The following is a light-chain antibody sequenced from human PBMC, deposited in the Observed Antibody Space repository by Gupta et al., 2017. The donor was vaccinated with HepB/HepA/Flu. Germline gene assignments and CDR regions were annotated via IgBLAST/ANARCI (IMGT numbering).Light chain of an antibody. CDR2: GTS. J-gene: IGKJ4*01. CDR3: QQDDYWPLT. Sequence: EIVMTQSPTSLSVSPGQRATLSCRASQNVNSNLAWYQQKPGQAPRLLIYGTSNRGTGISARFSGSWYRTEFTLTISSLQSEDFAIYYCQQDDYWPLTFGGGTKVEI. V-gene: IGKV3D-15*01. CDR1: QNVNSN.